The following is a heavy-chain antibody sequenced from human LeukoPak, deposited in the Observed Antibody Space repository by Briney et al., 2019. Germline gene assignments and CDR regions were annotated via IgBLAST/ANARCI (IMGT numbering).Heavy chain of an antibody. D-gene: IGHD1-7*01. CDR2: INPNSGGT. CDR3: ARDAEIPRYNWNYRWFDP. J-gene: IGHJ5*02. V-gene: IGHV1-2*02. Sequence: ASVKVSCKASGYTFTGYYMHWVRQAPGQGLEWMGWINPNSGGTNYAQKFQGRVTMTRDTSISTAYMELSRLRSDDTAVHYCARDAEIPRYNWNYRWFDPWGQGTLVTVSS. CDR1: GYTFTGYY.